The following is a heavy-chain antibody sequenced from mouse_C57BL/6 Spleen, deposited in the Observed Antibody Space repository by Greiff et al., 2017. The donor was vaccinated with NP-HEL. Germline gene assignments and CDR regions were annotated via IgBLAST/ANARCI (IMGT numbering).Heavy chain of an antibody. J-gene: IGHJ2*01. V-gene: IGHV1-52*01. Sequence: QVQLQQPGAELVRPGSSVKLSCKASGYTFPSYWMHWVKQRPIQGLEWIGNIDPSDSETHYNQKFKDKATLTVDKSSSTAYMQLSSLTSEDSAVYYCARGGVDPFDYWGQGTTLTVSS. CDR2: IDPSDSET. CDR1: GYTFPSYW. CDR3: ARGGVDPFDY.